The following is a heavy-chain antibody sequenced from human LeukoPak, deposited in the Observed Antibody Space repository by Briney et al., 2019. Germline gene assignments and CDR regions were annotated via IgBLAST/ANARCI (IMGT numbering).Heavy chain of an antibody. CDR2: ILYDGSNE. CDR3: AKLTNSWFDP. Sequence: GGSLRLSCAASGFTFSNYDMHWVRQAPGKGLEWVTFILYDGSNEYYADSVKGRFTISRDNSKNTLYLQMNSLRAEDTAVYYCAKLTNSWFDPWGQGTLVAVSS. J-gene: IGHJ5*02. D-gene: IGHD2-2*01. CDR1: GFTFSNYD. V-gene: IGHV3-30*02.